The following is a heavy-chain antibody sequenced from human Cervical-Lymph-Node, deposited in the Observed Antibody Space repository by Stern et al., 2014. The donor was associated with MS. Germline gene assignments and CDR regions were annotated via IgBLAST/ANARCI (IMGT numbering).Heavy chain of an antibody. CDR3: ASQIAVAGTGYDY. CDR2: FYTGGST. Sequence: QVQLQESGPGLVKPSQTLSLTCTVSGGSISSGSYYWSWMRQPAGKGLEWIGRFYTGGSTNSTPPLKSRFPLPVDPSKNHFPLKLSSVTAADTAVYYCASQIAVAGTGYDYWGQGTLVTVSS. D-gene: IGHD6-19*01. J-gene: IGHJ4*02. V-gene: IGHV4-61*02. CDR1: GGSISSGSYY.